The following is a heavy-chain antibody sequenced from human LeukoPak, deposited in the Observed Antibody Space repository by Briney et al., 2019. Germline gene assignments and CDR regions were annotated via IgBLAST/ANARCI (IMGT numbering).Heavy chain of an antibody. CDR2: IIPIFGIA. CDR3: ARAAYDYGDPILHFDY. CDR1: GGTFSRYA. J-gene: IGHJ4*02. V-gene: IGHV1-69*04. D-gene: IGHD4-17*01. Sequence: SVKDSCKASGGTFSRYAISWVRQAPGQGLGWMGRIIPIFGIANYAQKLQGRVTITADKSTSTAYMELSSLRSEDTAVYYCARAAYDYGDPILHFDYWGQGTLVTVSS.